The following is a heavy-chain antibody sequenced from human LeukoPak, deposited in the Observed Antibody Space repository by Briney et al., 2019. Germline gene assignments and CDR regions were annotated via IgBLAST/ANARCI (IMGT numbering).Heavy chain of an antibody. CDR1: GGSISSGGYY. J-gene: IGHJ4*02. V-gene: IGHV4-30-2*01. CDR3: ARVLGITIFGVVIGHFDY. Sequence: PSQTLSLTCTVSGGSISSGGYYWSWIRQPPGKGLEWIGYIYHSGSTYYNPSLKSRVTISVDRSKNQFSLKLSSVTAADTAVYYCARVLGITIFGVVIGHFDYWGQGTLVTVSS. CDR2: IYHSGST. D-gene: IGHD3-3*01.